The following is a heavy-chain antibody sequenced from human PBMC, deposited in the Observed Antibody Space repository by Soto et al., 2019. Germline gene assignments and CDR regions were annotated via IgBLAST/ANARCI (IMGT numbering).Heavy chain of an antibody. CDR2: INHSGST. CDR1: GGSFSGYY. CDR3: AREGDVLRYFDWLFDPPFYYGMNV. Sequence: SETLSLTCAVYGGSFSGYYWSWIRQPPGKGLEWIGEINHSGSTNYNPSLKSRVTISVDTSKNQFSLKLSSVTAADTAVYYCAREGDVLRYFDWLFDPPFYYGMNVWGQGTTVTVSS. V-gene: IGHV4-34*01. J-gene: IGHJ6*02. D-gene: IGHD3-9*01.